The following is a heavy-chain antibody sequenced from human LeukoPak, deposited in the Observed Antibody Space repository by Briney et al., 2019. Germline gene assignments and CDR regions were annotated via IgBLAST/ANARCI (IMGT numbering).Heavy chain of an antibody. V-gene: IGHV1-69*06. J-gene: IGHJ5*02. D-gene: IGHD2-15*01. CDR2: IIPIFGTA. CDR3: ATKLGYCRGGSCYYNWFDP. CDR1: GGTFSSYA. Sequence: SVKVSCKASGGTFSSYAISWVRQAPRQGLEWMGGIIPIFGTANYAQKFQGRVTITADKSTSTAYMELSSLRSEDTAVYYCATKLGYCRGGSCYYNWFDPWGQGTLVTVSS.